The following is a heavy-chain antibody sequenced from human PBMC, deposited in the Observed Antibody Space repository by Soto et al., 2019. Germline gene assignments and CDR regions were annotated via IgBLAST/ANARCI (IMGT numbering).Heavy chain of an antibody. CDR2: ISYDGSNK. D-gene: IGHD3-10*01. V-gene: IGHV3-30-3*01. J-gene: IGHJ4*02. CDR1: GFTFSSYA. CDR3: ASTPTPVDYYGSGRQLPDY. Sequence: QVQLVESGGGVVQPGRSLRLSCAASGFTFSSYAMHWVRQAPGKGLEWVAVISYDGSNKYYADSVKGRFTISRDNSKNTLYLQMNSLRAEDTAVYYCASTPTPVDYYGSGRQLPDYWGQGTLVTVSS.